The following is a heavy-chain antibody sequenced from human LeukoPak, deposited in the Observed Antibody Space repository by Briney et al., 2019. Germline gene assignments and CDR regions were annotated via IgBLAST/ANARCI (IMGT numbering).Heavy chain of an antibody. CDR1: GFTFSDYH. V-gene: IGHV3-11*05. J-gene: IGHJ4*02. CDR3: AREGQLWFGESKTDY. Sequence: GGSLRLSCAASGFTFSDYHMTWIRQAPGKGLEWVSYISSTSIYTNYADSVKGRFTISRDNAKNSLYLQMNSLRAEDTAVYYCAREGQLWFGESKTDYWGQGTLVTVSS. D-gene: IGHD3-10*01. CDR2: ISSTSIYT.